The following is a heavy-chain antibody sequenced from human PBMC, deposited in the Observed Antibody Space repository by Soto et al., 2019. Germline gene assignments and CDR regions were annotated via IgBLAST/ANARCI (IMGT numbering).Heavy chain of an antibody. CDR1: GGTFSSYT. V-gene: IGHV1-69*08. CDR2: IIPILGIA. CDR3: ARDPSAGDSAGY. J-gene: IGHJ1*01. D-gene: IGHD2-21*01. Sequence: QVQLVQSGAEVKKPGSSVKVSCKASGGTFSSYTISWVRQAPGQGLEWMGRIIPILGIANYAQKFQGSVTITADKSTRTAYMELSSLRSEDTAVYYCARDPSAGDSAGYWGQVTLVTLSS.